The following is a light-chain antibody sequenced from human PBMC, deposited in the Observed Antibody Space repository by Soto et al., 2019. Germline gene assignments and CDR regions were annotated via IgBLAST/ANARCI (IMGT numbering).Light chain of an antibody. V-gene: IGKV3-20*01. CDR1: PSINTSF. CDR3: QQYASAPFS. Sequence: IVFTQSPGTPSFPPRERAPLSFRASPSINTSFLAWFQQKPGQAPRLLIYAASTRATGIPDRFSGSAPETDFTLTINRLEPEDSAVYYCQQYASAPFSLGPGTKVDSK. CDR2: AAS. J-gene: IGKJ3*01.